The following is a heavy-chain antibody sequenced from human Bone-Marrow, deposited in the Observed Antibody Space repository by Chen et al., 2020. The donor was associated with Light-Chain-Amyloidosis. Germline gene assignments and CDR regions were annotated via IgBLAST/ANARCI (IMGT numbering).Heavy chain of an antibody. CDR1: GYSISSGYY. V-gene: IGHV4-38-2*01. CDR3: ARQTGIAAAGTPPHAFDI. Sequence: QVQLQESGPGLVKPSETLSLPCAVSGYSISSGYYWGWIRQPPGKGLEWIGRIYHSGSTYYNPSLKSRVTISIDTSKNQFSLKLSSVTAADTAVYYCARQTGIAAAGTPPHAFDIWGQGTMVTVSS. J-gene: IGHJ3*02. D-gene: IGHD6-13*01. CDR2: IYHSGST.